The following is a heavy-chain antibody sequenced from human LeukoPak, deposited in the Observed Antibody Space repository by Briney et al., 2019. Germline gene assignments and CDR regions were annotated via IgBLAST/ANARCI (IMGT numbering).Heavy chain of an antibody. V-gene: IGHV1-69*13. CDR1: EGTFSSYP. Sequence: SVKVSCKASEGTFSSYPISWVRQAPGQGLEWMGGIVPIFGRTNYAQKFQGRVTITADESTSTAYMELSGLRYEDTAVYYCARLLYDILTGFPVNDAFDIWGQGTMVTVSS. D-gene: IGHD3-9*01. CDR3: ARLLYDILTGFPVNDAFDI. CDR2: IVPIFGRT. J-gene: IGHJ3*02.